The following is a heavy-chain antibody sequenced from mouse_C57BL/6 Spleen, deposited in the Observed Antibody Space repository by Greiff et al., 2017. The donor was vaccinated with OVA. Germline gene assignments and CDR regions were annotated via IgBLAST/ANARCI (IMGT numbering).Heavy chain of an antibody. Sequence: VQLKQSGPELVKPGASVKISCKASGYTFTDYYMNWVKQSHGKSLEWIGDINPNNGGTSYNQKFKGKATLTVDKSSSTAYMELRSLTSEDSAVYYCARSDYYGSNWYFDVWGTGTTVTVSS. CDR3: ARSDYYGSNWYFDV. D-gene: IGHD1-1*01. J-gene: IGHJ1*03. CDR1: GYTFTDYY. CDR2: INPNNGGT. V-gene: IGHV1-26*01.